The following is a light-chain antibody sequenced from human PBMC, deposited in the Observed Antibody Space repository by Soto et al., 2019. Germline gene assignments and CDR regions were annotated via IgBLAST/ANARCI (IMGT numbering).Light chain of an antibody. Sequence: QSFLTQPPSASGTPGQRVTISCSGSSSNIGSNYVYWYQQLPGTAPKLLIYRNNQRPSGVPDRFSGSKSGTSASLTLSGLRLEDDSDYDCAACDDTLSAVYVYGTGTKVNVL. CDR2: RNN. V-gene: IGLV1-47*01. CDR3: AACDDTLSAVYV. CDR1: SSNIGSNY. J-gene: IGLJ1*01.